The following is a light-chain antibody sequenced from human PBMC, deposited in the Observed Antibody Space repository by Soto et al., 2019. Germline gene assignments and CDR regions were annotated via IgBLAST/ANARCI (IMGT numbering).Light chain of an antibody. V-gene: IGKV3-15*01. CDR3: QQYDRWPVT. Sequence: EVVMTQSPATLSVSPGERVTFSCRASQSVTTNLAWYQHKLGQSPRLLISDASTGASGIPPRFSGSGSGTEFTLTIDRLQSADFAVYYCQQYDRWPVTLGGGTKVDIK. CDR1: QSVTTN. J-gene: IGKJ4*01. CDR2: DAS.